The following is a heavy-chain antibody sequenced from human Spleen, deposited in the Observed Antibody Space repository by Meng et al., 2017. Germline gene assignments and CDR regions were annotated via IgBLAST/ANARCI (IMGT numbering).Heavy chain of an antibody. Sequence: GESLKISCAASGFTFSAYYMSWIRQAPGKGLEWVSYSSSGSTIYYADSVKGRFTISRDNAKNSLYLQMNSLRAEDTAVYYCARDRYGSGSYNDYWGQGTLVTVSS. V-gene: IGHV3-11*01. CDR3: ARDRYGSGSYNDY. J-gene: IGHJ4*02. CDR2: SSSGSTI. D-gene: IGHD3-10*01. CDR1: GFTFSAYY.